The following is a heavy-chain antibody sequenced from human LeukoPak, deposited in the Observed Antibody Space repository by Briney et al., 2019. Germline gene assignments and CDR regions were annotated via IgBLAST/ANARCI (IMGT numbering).Heavy chain of an antibody. V-gene: IGHV1-46*01. CDR1: GYTFTSYY. CDR3: ASAAYYYDSSGYLDY. D-gene: IGHD3-22*01. CDR2: INPSGGST. J-gene: IGHJ4*02. Sequence: ASVKVSCKASGYTFTSYYMHWVRQAPGQGLEWMGIINPSGGSTSYAQKFQGRVTMTRDTSTSTVYMELSSLRSGDTAVYYCASAAYYYDSSGYLDYWGQGTLVTVSS.